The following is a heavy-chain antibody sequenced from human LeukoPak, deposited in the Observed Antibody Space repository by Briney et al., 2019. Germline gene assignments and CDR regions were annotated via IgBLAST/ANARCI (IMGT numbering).Heavy chain of an antibody. Sequence: GSLRLSCAASGFTFSSYAMNWVRQAPGKGLEWVSAISSRGDSTYYAASVKGRFTISRDNSKNTLYLQIDSLRVEDTAVYYCAKQKVGGTVIRYFDYWGQGTLATVSS. V-gene: IGHV3-23*01. CDR2: ISSRGDST. J-gene: IGHJ4*02. D-gene: IGHD1-26*01. CDR1: GFTFSSYA. CDR3: AKQKVGGTVIRYFDY.